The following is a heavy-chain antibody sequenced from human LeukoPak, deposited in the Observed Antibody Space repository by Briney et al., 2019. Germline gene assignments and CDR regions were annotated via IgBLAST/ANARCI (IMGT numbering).Heavy chain of an antibody. Sequence: GGSLRLSCAASGFTFSSYWMTWVRQAPGKGLEWVANIKQDGSEKYYVDSVKGRFTISRDNAKSSLYLQMDSLRAEDTAVYYCARGYYDRPLDIWGQGTMVTVSS. V-gene: IGHV3-7*01. J-gene: IGHJ3*02. CDR2: IKQDGSEK. CDR3: ARGYYDRPLDI. CDR1: GFTFSSYW. D-gene: IGHD3-22*01.